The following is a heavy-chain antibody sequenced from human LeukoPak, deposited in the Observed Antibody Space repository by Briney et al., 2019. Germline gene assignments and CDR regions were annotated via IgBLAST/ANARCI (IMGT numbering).Heavy chain of an antibody. D-gene: IGHD6-13*01. CDR2: INPNSGGT. Sequence: ASVKVSCKASGYTFTGYYMHWVRQAPGQGLEWMGWINPNSGGTNYAQKFQGRVTMTRDTSISTAYMELRSLRSDDTAVYYCARDRGSAAAGLDYWGQGTLVTVSS. J-gene: IGHJ4*02. CDR3: ARDRGSAAAGLDY. V-gene: IGHV1-2*02. CDR1: GYTFTGYY.